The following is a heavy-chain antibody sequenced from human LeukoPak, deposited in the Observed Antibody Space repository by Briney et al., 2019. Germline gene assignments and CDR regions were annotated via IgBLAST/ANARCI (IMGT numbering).Heavy chain of an antibody. CDR3: ARAPRDDSSSLHLEH. V-gene: IGHV1-69*05. D-gene: IGHD3-22*01. J-gene: IGHJ4*02. CDR1: GYTFSSYA. Sequence: GASVKVSCRASGYTFSSYAISWVRQAPGQGLEWMGGIIPIFGTANYAQKFQGRVTITTDESTSTAYMELSSLRSEDTAVYYCARAPRDDSSSLHLEHWGQGTLVTVSS. CDR2: IIPIFGTA.